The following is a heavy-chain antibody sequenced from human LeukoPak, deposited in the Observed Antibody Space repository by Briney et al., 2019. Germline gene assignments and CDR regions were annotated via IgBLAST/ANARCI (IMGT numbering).Heavy chain of an antibody. V-gene: IGHV4-34*01. J-gene: IGHJ4*02. CDR3: ARARNAEQL. Sequence: PSETLSLTCAVYGGSFSGYSWSWIRQPPGKGLEWIGEINHSGSTNYNPSLKSRVTISVDTSKNQFSLKLSSVTAADTAVYYCARARNAEQLWGQGTLVTVSS. CDR1: GGSFSGYS. CDR2: INHSGST. D-gene: IGHD6-13*01.